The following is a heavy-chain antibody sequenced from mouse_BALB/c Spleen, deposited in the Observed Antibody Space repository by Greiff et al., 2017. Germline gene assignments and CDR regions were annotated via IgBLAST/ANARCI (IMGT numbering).Heavy chain of an antibody. CDR3: ARTYDYDDAMDY. Sequence: VQLQQSGAELVRPGVSVKISCKGSGYTFTDYAMHWVKQSHAKSLEWIGVISTYYGDASYNQKFKGKATMTVDKSSSTAYMELARLTSEDSAIYYCARTYDYDDAMDYWGQGTSVTVSS. J-gene: IGHJ4*01. V-gene: IGHV1S137*01. CDR1: GYTFTDYA. CDR2: ISTYYGDA. D-gene: IGHD2-4*01.